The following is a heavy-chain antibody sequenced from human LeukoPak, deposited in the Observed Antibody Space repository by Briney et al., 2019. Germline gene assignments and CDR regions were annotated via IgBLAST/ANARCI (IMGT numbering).Heavy chain of an antibody. J-gene: IGHJ4*02. V-gene: IGHV1-46*01. CDR3: VRFPETSITVTEDY. CDR2: IDPSDGST. D-gene: IGHD4-17*01. Sequence: GASVKVSCKASGYTFTSYYIHWVRQAPGQGLEWMGMIDPSDGSTRSAQKFRVRVTMTGDTSTSTVYMELSSLGFEDTAMYYCVRFPETSITVTEDYWGQGTLVTVSS. CDR1: GYTFTSYY.